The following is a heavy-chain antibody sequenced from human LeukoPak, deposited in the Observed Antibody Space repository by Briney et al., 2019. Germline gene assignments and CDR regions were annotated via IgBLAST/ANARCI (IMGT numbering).Heavy chain of an antibody. Sequence: GGSLRLSCAASGFTFSSYAMSWVRQAPGKGLEWVSGTSGSGGHTYCADSVKGRSTISRDNSKNTLYLQMNRLGAEDTAIYYCMKGAVWGQGTPVTVSS. CDR2: TSGSGGHT. CDR3: MKGAV. J-gene: IGHJ4*02. V-gene: IGHV3-23*01. CDR1: GFTFSSYA.